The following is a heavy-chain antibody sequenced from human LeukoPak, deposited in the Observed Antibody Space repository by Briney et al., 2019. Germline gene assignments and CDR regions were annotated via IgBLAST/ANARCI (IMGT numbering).Heavy chain of an antibody. Sequence: GGSLRLSCAASGITVSTNYMSWVRQAPGKGLEWVSVIYSGGNAYYADSVKGRFTISRDNSKNMLYLEINSLRAKDTAVYYCVRESGSQRAFDIWGQGTVVTVS. CDR3: VRESGSQRAFDI. CDR2: IYSGGNA. D-gene: IGHD1-26*01. CDR1: GITVSTNY. J-gene: IGHJ3*02. V-gene: IGHV3-53*05.